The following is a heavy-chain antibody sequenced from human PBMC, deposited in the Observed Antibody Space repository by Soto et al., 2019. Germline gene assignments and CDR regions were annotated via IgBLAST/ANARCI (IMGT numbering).Heavy chain of an antibody. Sequence: PSETLSLTCTVSGGSISSYYWSWIRQPPGKGLEWIGYIYYSGSTNYNPPLKSRVTISVDTSKNQFSLKLSSVTAADTAVYYCARDPAPNYDILTGYYHDAFDIWGQGTMVTVS. CDR2: IYYSGST. J-gene: IGHJ3*02. CDR1: GGSISSYY. CDR3: ARDPAPNYDILTGYYHDAFDI. V-gene: IGHV4-59*01. D-gene: IGHD3-9*01.